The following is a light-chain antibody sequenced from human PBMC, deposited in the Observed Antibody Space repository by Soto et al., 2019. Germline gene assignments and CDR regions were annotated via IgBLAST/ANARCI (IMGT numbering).Light chain of an antibody. V-gene: IGLV2-11*01. J-gene: IGLJ2*01. Sequence: QSVLTQPRSVSGSPGQSVAISCIGTSGDVGYYEYVSWYQQHPVKAPKVMIYDVSKRPSGVPDRFSGSKSGNTASLTISGLQAEDEADYYCCSYAGSYSHVAFGGGTKLTVL. CDR1: SGDVGYYEY. CDR2: DVS. CDR3: CSYAGSYSHVA.